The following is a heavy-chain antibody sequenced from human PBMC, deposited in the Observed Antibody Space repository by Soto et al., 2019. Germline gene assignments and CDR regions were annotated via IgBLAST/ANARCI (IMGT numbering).Heavy chain of an antibody. Sequence: EVQLVESGGGLVQPGGSLRLSCAASGFTFSSYSMNWVRQAPGKGLEWVSYISSSSSTIYYADSVKGRFTISRDNGKTSRYLQMNSLRDEDTAVYYCARDRSTDNFDYWGQGTMVTVSS. CDR2: ISSSSSTI. D-gene: IGHD2-2*01. CDR3: ARDRSTDNFDY. V-gene: IGHV3-48*02. J-gene: IGHJ4*02. CDR1: GFTFSSYS.